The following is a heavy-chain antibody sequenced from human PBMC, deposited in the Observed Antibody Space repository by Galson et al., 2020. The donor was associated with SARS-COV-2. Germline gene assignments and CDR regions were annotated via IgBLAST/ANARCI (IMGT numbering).Heavy chain of an antibody. J-gene: IGHJ4*02. CDR1: GGSFNDHA. D-gene: IGHD6-13*01. V-gene: IGHV1-69*04. CDR3: PRGRDYIAAGLGY. CDR2: IIPVLDIA. Sequence: SVTVSCKGTGGSFNDHAISWVRPATGQELEWMGRIIPVLDIAVNAQKFQGRVTITAHKPTSTAYMELSGQTSDETDVYYCPRGRDYIAAGLGYWGQGTMVTVSS.